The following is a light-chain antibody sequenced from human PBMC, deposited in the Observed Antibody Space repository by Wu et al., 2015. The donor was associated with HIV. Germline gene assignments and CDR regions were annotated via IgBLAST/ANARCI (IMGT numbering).Light chain of an antibody. V-gene: IGKV3-20*01. Sequence: EIVLTQSPGTLSLSPGERATLSCRATQSISNNYLAWYQQKPGQGPRLLIYGASKRATGIPDRFSGRGSGTDFTLTISRLEPEDFAVYYCQQYGSSPWTFGQGTKVEIK. CDR3: QQYGSSPWT. CDR2: GAS. J-gene: IGKJ1*01. CDR1: QSISNNY.